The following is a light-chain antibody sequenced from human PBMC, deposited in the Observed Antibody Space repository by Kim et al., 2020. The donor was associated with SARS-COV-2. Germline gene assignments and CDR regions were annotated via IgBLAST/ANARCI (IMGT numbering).Light chain of an antibody. J-gene: IGLJ2*01. CDR1: SSNLGSSS. Sequence: QRVTISCSGSSSNLGSSSVNWYQQLPGTAPKLLIYSYDQRPSAVPVRISGSKSGSAASLAISGLESEDEGDYYYAGWDDSLDGVLFGGGTQLTVL. CDR2: SYD. CDR3: AGWDDSLDGVL. V-gene: IGLV1-44*01.